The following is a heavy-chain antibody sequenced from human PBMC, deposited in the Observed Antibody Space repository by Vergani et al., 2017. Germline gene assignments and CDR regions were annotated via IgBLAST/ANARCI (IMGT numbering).Heavy chain of an antibody. J-gene: IGHJ6*03. V-gene: IGHV4-59*01. CDR3: ARAVYGSHYMDV. CDR2: IYYSGST. Sequence: QVQLQESGPGLVKPSETLSLTCTVSGGSISSYYWSWIRQPPGKGLEWIGYIYYSGSTNYNPSLKSRVTISVDTSKNQFSLKLSSVTAADTAVYYCARAVYGSHYMDVWGKGTTVTVSS. CDR1: GGSISSYY. D-gene: IGHD3-10*01.